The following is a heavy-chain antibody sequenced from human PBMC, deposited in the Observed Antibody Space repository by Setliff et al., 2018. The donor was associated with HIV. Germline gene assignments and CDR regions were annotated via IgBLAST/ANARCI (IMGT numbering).Heavy chain of an antibody. V-gene: IGHV3-7*03. Sequence: QPGGSLRLSCAASGFTLSDHYMDWVRQAPGKGLEWVANIQQHGSEIHYVASVEGRFTISRDNAKNSLYLQMNSLRAEDTAVYYCANMQWASNAWYSFDYWGQGALVTVSS. J-gene: IGHJ4*02. CDR2: IQQHGSEI. CDR1: GFTLSDHY. CDR3: ANMQWASNAWYSFDY. D-gene: IGHD6-19*01.